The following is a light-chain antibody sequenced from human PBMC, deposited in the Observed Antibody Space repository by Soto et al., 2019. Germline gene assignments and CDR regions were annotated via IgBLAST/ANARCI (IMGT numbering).Light chain of an antibody. CDR2: GAS. CDR1: QSVSSSY. Sequence: EIVLTQSPGTLSLSPGERASLSCRASQSVSSSYLSWYQHIPGQAPRLLIYGASSRATGIPDRFSGSGSGTDFTLTISRLEPEDFAVYYCQQYGSSPRAWTFGQGTKVEIK. V-gene: IGKV3-20*01. J-gene: IGKJ1*01. CDR3: QQYGSSPRAWT.